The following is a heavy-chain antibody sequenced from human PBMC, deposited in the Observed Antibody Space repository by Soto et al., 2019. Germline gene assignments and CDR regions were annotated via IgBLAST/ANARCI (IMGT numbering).Heavy chain of an antibody. CDR1: GGSISRYY. CDR3: ARTLPIKSSGWYGDWFDP. D-gene: IGHD6-19*01. Sequence: PSETLSLTCTVSGGSISRYYCSWIRQPPGKGLEWIGYIYYSGSTNYNPSLKSRVTISVDTSKNQFSLKLGSVTAADTAVYYCARTLPIKSSGWYGDWFDPWGQGTVVTVSS. CDR2: IYYSGST. J-gene: IGHJ5*02. V-gene: IGHV4-59*01.